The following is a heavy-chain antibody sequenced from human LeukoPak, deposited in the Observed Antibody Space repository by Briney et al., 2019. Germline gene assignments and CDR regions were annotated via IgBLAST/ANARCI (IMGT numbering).Heavy chain of an antibody. D-gene: IGHD3-22*01. CDR3: ARAISTGADAFDI. Sequence: ASVKVSCKASGYTFTSYYMHWVRQAPGQGLEWMGWINPNSGGTNYAQKFQGRVTMTRDTSISTAYMELSRLRSDDTAVYYCARAISTGADAFDIWGQGTMVTVSS. V-gene: IGHV1-2*02. J-gene: IGHJ3*02. CDR1: GYTFTSYY. CDR2: INPNSGGT.